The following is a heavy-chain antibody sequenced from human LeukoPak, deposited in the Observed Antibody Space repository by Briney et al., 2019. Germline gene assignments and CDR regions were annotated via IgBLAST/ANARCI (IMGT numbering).Heavy chain of an antibody. CDR2: IYHSGST. D-gene: IGHD2-15*01. CDR3: ARDWEFCSGGSCYGDFDY. J-gene: IGHJ4*02. Sequence: PSETLSLTCTVSGYSISSGHYWGWIRQPPGKGLEWIGSIYHSGSTHYNPSIKSRVTISVDTSKNQFSLNLSSVTAADTAVYYCARDWEFCSGGSCYGDFDYWGQGTLVTVSS. V-gene: IGHV4-38-2*02. CDR1: GYSISSGHY.